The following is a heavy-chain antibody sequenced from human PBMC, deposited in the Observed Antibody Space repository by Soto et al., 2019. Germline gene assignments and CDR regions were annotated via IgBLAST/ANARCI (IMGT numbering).Heavy chain of an antibody. V-gene: IGHV3-21*01. J-gene: IGHJ4*02. D-gene: IGHD3-10*01. CDR3: ASHKNYYGSGTLFDD. Sequence: EVQLVESGGGLVKPGGSLRLSCAASGFTFSSYSMNWVRQAPGKGLEWVSSISSSSSYIYYADSVKGRFTISRDNAKNSLYLQMNSLRAEDTAVYYCASHKNYYGSGTLFDDWGQGTLVTVSS. CDR1: GFTFSSYS. CDR2: ISSSSSYI.